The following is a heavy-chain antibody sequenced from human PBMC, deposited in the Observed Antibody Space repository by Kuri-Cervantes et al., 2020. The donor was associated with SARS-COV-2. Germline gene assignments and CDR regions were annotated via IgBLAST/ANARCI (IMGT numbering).Heavy chain of an antibody. V-gene: IGHV3-30*18. J-gene: IGHJ4*02. CDR3: AKIPFYDSSGYYSNY. CDR2: ISYDTCNK. D-gene: IGHD3-22*01. Sequence: GESLKISCAASGFTFSSYGMHWVRQAPGKGLEWVAVISYDTCNKYYADSVKGRFTISRDNSKNTLYLQVNSLRAEDTAVYYCAKIPFYDSSGYYSNYWGQGTLVTVSS. CDR1: GFTFSSYG.